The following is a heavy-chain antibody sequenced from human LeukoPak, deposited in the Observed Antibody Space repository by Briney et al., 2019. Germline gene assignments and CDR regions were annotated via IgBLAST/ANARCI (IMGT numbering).Heavy chain of an antibody. Sequence: PGGSLRLSCAASGFTFTTYSMNWVRQAPGKGLEWVSYISGSTSTIKYADSVMGRFTISRDNAKNSLYLQMNSLRAEDTAVYYCARDLYGDYPFDYWGQGTLVTVSS. CDR3: ARDLYGDYPFDY. CDR1: GFTFTTYS. V-gene: IGHV3-48*01. D-gene: IGHD4-17*01. J-gene: IGHJ4*02. CDR2: ISGSTSTI.